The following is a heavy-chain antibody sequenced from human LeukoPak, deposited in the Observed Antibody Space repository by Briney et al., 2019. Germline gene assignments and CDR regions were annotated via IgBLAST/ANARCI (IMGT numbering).Heavy chain of an antibody. CDR3: ARRVGSSWSSGGDWFDP. CDR1: GYSFTSYW. J-gene: IGHJ5*02. V-gene: IGHV5-51*01. Sequence: RGESLKISCQGSGYSFTSYWIGWVRQLPGKGLEWMGIIYPGDSDTRYSPSFQGQVTISADKSISTAYLQWSSLKASDTAMYYCARRVGSSWSSGGDWFDPWGQGTLVTVSS. D-gene: IGHD6-13*01. CDR2: IYPGDSDT.